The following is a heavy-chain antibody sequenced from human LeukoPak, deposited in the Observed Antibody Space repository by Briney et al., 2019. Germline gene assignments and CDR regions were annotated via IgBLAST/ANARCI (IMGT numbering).Heavy chain of an antibody. J-gene: IGHJ4*02. CDR3: ARFGITVVRGGKYYFDY. CDR1: GGSISSYY. Sequence: NSSETLSLTCTVSGGSISSYYWSWIRQPPGKGLEWIGHIYYSGATKYNPSLKSRITISVDTSKNQFSLMLSPVTAADTAVYYCARFGITVVRGGKYYFDYWGQGTLVTVSS. V-gene: IGHV4-59*08. D-gene: IGHD3-10*01. CDR2: IYYSGAT.